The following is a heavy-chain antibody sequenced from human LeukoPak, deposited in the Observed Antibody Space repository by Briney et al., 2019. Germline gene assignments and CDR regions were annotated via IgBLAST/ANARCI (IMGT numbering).Heavy chain of an antibody. J-gene: IGHJ4*02. CDR2: INHSGST. D-gene: IGHD7-27*01. CDR3: ARSRSAKWGLDY. V-gene: IGHV4-34*01. Sequence: SETLSLTCAVYGGSFSGYYWTWIRQPPGKGLEWIGEINHSGSTKCNPSLKSRVTVSVDTSRNQFSLKLNSVTAADTAVYYCARSRSAKWGLDYWGQGTLVTVSS. CDR1: GGSFSGYY.